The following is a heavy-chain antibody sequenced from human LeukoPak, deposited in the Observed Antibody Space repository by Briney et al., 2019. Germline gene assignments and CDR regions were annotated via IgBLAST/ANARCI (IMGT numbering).Heavy chain of an antibody. CDR1: GFTFSSYA. D-gene: IGHD4-23*01. J-gene: IGHJ4*02. CDR2: ISGNGGNT. V-gene: IGHV3-23*01. Sequence: GGSLRLSCEASGFTFSSYAMSWVRQAPGKGLEWVSTISGNGGNTYYADSVKGRFTISRDNSKNTLYLQMNSLRAEDTAIYYCAEFDYGGNPYEYYFDYWGQGTLVTVSS. CDR3: AEFDYGGNPYEYYFDY.